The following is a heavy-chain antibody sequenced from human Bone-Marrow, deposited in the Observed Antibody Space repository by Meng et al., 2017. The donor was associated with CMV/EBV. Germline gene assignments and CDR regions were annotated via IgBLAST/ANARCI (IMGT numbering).Heavy chain of an antibody. Sequence: GGSLRLSCAVSGGSISSSNWWSWVRQPPGKGLEWVSGISISGHHTYYADSVKGKFIISRDNSKNTLHLQVNGLRAEDTAVYFCAKDRGSASYNRGVWSGYYVFDLWGQGTLVTVSS. D-gene: IGHD3-3*01. V-gene: IGHV3-23*01. J-gene: IGHJ4*02. CDR2: ISISGHHT. CDR1: GGSISSSN. CDR3: AKDRGSASYNRGVWSGYYVFDL.